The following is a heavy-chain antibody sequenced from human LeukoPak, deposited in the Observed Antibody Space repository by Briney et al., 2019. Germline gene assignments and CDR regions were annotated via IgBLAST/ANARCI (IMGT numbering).Heavy chain of an antibody. V-gene: IGHV4-59*01. J-gene: IGHJ4*02. CDR1: GGSISSNY. D-gene: IGHD4-23*01. CDR3: ARADDGNLPFDY. CDR2: LYNSGST. Sequence: KPSETLSLTCTVSGGSISSNYWSWIRQPPGKGVEWIGYLYNSGSTRYNPSFQSRVTISVDTSKNHFSLKLSSVTAADTAKYYCARADDGNLPFDYWGQGALVTVSS.